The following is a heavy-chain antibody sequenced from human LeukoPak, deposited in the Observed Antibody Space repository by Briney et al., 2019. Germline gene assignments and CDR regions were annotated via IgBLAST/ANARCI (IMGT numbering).Heavy chain of an antibody. CDR3: TTYVGATAY. J-gene: IGHJ4*02. CDR2: IKTKTDDGAT. CDR1: GFTFSNAR. D-gene: IGHD1-26*01. Sequence: GGSLILSCAASGFTFSNARMNWVRQAPGKGLEWVGRIKTKTDDGATDYSAPVKARFTISRDDSKTTLYLQMNGLKTEDTAIYYCTTYVGATAYWGQGTLVTVSS. V-gene: IGHV3-15*01.